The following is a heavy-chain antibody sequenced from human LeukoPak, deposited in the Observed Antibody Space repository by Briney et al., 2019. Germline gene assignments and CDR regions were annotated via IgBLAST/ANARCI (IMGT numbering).Heavy chain of an antibody. CDR1: GFTFSSYA. CDR3: VRGSRGNYDT. J-gene: IGHJ5*02. V-gene: IGHV3-23*01. D-gene: IGHD3-22*01. Sequence: GASLRLSCAASGFTFSSYAMCWVRQAPGKGLQWVSSITSSGDNTYYADSVNGRFTISRDNTRNTLHLQVNSLRAEDTAVYYCVRGSRGNYDTCGQGTLVTVSS. CDR2: ITSSGDNT.